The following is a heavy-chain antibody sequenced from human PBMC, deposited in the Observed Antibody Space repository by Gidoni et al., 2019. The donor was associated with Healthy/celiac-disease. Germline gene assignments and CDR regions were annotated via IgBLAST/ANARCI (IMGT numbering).Heavy chain of an antibody. D-gene: IGHD3-3*01. J-gene: IGHJ4*02. CDR3: TREANYDFWVPLDY. Sequence: EVQLVESGGGLVKPGRSLRLPCTASGFTFGEYAMSWFRQAPGKGLGWVGFIRSKAYGGTTEYAASVKGRFTISRDDSKSIAYLQMNSLKTEDTAVYYCTREANYDFWVPLDYWGQGTLVTVSS. V-gene: IGHV3-49*05. CDR1: GFTFGEYA. CDR2: IRSKAYGGTT.